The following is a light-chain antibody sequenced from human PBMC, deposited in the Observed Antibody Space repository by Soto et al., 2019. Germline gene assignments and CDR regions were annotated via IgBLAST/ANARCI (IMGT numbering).Light chain of an antibody. V-gene: IGLV4-60*03. CDR1: SGHSSYI. Sequence: QPVLTQSSSASASLGSSVKLTCTLSSGHSSYIIAWHQQQPGKAPRYLMKLEGSGSYNKGSGVPDRVSGSSSGADRYLTIANLQSEDEADYYCETWDSNYWVFGGGTKLTVL. CDR3: ETWDSNYWV. J-gene: IGLJ3*02. CDR2: LEGSGSY.